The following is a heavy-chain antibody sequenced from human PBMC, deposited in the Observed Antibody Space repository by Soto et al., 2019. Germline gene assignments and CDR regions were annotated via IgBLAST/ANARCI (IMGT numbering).Heavy chain of an antibody. Sequence: AETLSLTCSVSGASIRRSSYCFGWIRQPPGKGLELIASIHSHSGSTYYDPSLKGRVLISVDTSKNHFSLNLSSVTAADTAVYYWAGRGNAYVLDAGGQGTT. D-gene: IGHD4-4*01. CDR1: GASIRRSSYC. CDR3: AGRGNAYVLDA. J-gene: IGHJ6*02. V-gene: IGHV4-39*01. CDR2: IHSHSGST.